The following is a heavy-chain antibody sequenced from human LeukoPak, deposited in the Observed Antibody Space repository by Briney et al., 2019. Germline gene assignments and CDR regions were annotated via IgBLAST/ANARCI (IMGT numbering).Heavy chain of an antibody. CDR3: ARYNCGWNDY. V-gene: IGHV3-21*01. J-gene: IGHJ4*02. CDR1: GFTFSSFN. D-gene: IGHD6-19*01. Sequence: GGSLRLSCAASGFTFSSFNMNWVRQAPGKGLEWVSSISSTNSLIWYADSLKGRFTISRDNAKNSLYLQMDSLRAEDTAVYYCARYNCGWNDYWGQGTLVTVYS. CDR2: ISSTNSLI.